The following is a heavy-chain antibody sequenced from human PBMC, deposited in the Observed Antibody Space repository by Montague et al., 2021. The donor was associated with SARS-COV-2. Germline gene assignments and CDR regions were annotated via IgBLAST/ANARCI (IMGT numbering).Heavy chain of an antibody. CDR2: TYLSGFT. CDR1: GGSFSGYS. J-gene: IGHJ4*02. D-gene: IGHD3/OR15-3a*01. Sequence: SETLSLTCAVYGGSFSGYSWSWIRQPPGKGLEWVGETYLSGFTQYNPSVKSRVTISLDDSRSQFSLRLTSVTAADTAVYFCARGGLGNRGFDYWGQGALVTVSS. CDR3: ARGGLGNRGFDY. V-gene: IGHV4-34*01.